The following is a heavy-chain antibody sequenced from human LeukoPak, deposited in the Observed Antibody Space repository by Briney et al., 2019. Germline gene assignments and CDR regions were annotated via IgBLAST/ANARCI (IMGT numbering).Heavy chain of an antibody. CDR3: AREGQHYYFDY. CDR2: ISYDGSNK. V-gene: IGHV3-30-3*01. Sequence: PGGSLRLSCAASGFTFSSYAMHWVRQAPGKGLEWVAVISYDGSNKYYADSVKGRFTISRDNSKNTLYLQMNSLRAEDTAVYYCAREGQHYYFDYWGQGTLVTVSS. CDR1: GFTFSSYA. J-gene: IGHJ4*02. D-gene: IGHD3-3*02.